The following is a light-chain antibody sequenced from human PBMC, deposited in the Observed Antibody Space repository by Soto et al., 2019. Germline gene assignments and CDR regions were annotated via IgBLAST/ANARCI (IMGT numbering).Light chain of an antibody. CDR1: QGISSH. V-gene: IGKV1-8*01. CDR2: AAS. CDR3: QQYYSYPLT. Sequence: AIRMTQSPSSFSASTGDRVTITCRASQGISSHLAWYQQKPGKAPKLLIYAASTLQSGVPSRFSGSGSVTDFTLTISCLQSEDFATYYCQQYYSYPLTFGGGTKVEIK. J-gene: IGKJ4*01.